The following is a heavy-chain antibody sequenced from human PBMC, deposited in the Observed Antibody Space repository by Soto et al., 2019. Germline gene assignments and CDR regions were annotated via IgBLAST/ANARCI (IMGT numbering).Heavy chain of an antibody. J-gene: IGHJ4*02. CDR1: GLTGRSNY. CDR2: ISGSGGST. D-gene: IGHD3-10*01. V-gene: IGHV3-23*01. CDR3: LTVVPGY. Sequence: GGSMRLSWAAAGLTGRSNYMSWVRQAPGKGLEWVSAISGSGGSTYYADSVKRRFTISRDNSKNTLYLQMNSLSAEDTAVYYCLTVVPGYWGQGTLVTVSS.